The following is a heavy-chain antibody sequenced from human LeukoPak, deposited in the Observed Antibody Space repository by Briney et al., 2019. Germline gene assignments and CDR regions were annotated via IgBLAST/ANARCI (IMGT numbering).Heavy chain of an antibody. CDR3: ARLDGSLAHISGSYPDF. D-gene: IGHD3-10*01. Sequence: SETLSPTCTVSGDSFTNTDFFWGWIHQPPGKGLEWIANIDDSGRIFSNPSLRSRVTMSRDTSKNQFSLKVTSVTAADTAVYYCARLDGSLAHISGSYPDFWGQGILVTVSS. CDR1: GDSFTNTDFF. CDR2: IDDSGRI. V-gene: IGHV4-39*01. J-gene: IGHJ4*02.